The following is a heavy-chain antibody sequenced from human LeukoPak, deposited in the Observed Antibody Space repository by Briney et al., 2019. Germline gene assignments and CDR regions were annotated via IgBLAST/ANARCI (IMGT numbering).Heavy chain of an antibody. CDR2: ISYDGSNK. V-gene: IGHV3-30*19. J-gene: IGHJ4*02. Sequence: GGSLRLSCAASGFTFSSYGMHWVRQAPGKGLEWVAVISYDGSNKYYADSVKGRFTISRDNSKNTLYLQMNSLRAEDTAVYYCARDWGGDFWSGYCYYWGQGTLVTVSS. CDR1: GFTFSSYG. CDR3: ARDWGGDFWSGYCYY. D-gene: IGHD3-3*01.